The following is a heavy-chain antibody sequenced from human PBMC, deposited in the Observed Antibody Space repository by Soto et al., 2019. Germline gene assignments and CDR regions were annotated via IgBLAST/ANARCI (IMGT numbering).Heavy chain of an antibody. CDR1: GFTFSSYS. J-gene: IGHJ5*02. V-gene: IGHV3-21*01. CDR2: ISSSSSYI. D-gene: IGHD3-10*01. CDR3: VRDTYYYGSGSYSP. Sequence: EVQLVESGGGLVKPGGSLRLSCAASGFTFSSYSMNWVRQAPGKGLEWVSSISSSSSYIYYADSVKGRFTISRDNAKNSLYLQMNRLRGEDTAVYYCVRDTYYYGSGSYSPWGQGTLVTVSS.